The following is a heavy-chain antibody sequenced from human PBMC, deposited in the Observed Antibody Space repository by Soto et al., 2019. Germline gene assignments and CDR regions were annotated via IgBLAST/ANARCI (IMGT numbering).Heavy chain of an antibody. J-gene: IGHJ4*02. CDR3: ATDSNYDVSNSF. CDR2: ILPVSAPP. D-gene: IGHD3-3*01. Sequence: SVKVSCKASGGTLNNYAINWVRQAPGQGLEWMGGILPVSAPPDYAQKFQGRVSITADHSTSTVYMELSRLESDDTAVYFCATDSNYDVSNSFWGQGTLVTVSS. V-gene: IGHV1-69*13. CDR1: GGTLNNYA.